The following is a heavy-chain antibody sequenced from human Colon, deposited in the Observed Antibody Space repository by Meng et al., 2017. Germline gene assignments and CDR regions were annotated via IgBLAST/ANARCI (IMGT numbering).Heavy chain of an antibody. V-gene: IGHV6-1*01. CDR2: TYYRSKWYN. CDR3: ARFHYGDNGAFDI. D-gene: IGHD4-17*01. CDR1: GDSVSSKSVA. Sequence: LRLSCAISGDSVSSKSVAWNWIRQSPSRGLEWLGRTYYRSKWYNDYAVSVKSRITINPDTSKNQFSLQLNSVTPGDTAVYYCARFHYGDNGAFDIWGQGTMVTVSS. J-gene: IGHJ3*02.